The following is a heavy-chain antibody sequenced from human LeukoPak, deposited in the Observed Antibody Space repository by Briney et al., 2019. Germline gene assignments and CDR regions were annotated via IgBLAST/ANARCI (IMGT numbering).Heavy chain of an antibody. CDR1: GFTFSGSA. Sequence: GGSLRLSCAASGFTFSGSAMHWVRQASGKGLEWVGRIRSKANSYATAYAASVKGRFTISRDDSKNTAYLQMNSLKTEDTAVYYWTRPTVDIVANTEDYWGQGTLVTVSS. D-gene: IGHD5-12*01. V-gene: IGHV3-73*01. CDR3: TRPTVDIVANTEDY. J-gene: IGHJ4*01. CDR2: IRSKANSYAT.